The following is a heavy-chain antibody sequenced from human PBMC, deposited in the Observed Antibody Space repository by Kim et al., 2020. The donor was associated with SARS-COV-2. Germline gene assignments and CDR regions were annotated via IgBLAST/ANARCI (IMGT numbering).Heavy chain of an antibody. V-gene: IGHV1-46*01. CDR3: ARKAGNWAYYFDS. J-gene: IGHJ4*02. D-gene: IGHD7-27*01. Sequence: ASVKVSCKASGYTFTEYFVHWVRQAPGQGLEWMGLINPIGGSTTYAYKVQGRVTMTRDTSTSTVYMELSSLRSEDTAVYYCARKAGNWAYYFDSWGQGTLVTVSS. CDR1: GYTFTEYF. CDR2: INPIGGST.